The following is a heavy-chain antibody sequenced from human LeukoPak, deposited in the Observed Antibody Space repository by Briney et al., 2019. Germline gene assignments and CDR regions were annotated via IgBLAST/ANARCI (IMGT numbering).Heavy chain of an antibody. Sequence: ASVKVSCKASGYTFTSYDINWVRQATGQGLEWMGWMNPNSGNTGYAQKFQGRVTMTRNTSISTAYMELCSLRSEDTAVYYCARRQESYDSSGYQKPRAEYFQHWGQGTLVTVSS. D-gene: IGHD3-22*01. J-gene: IGHJ1*01. CDR3: ARRQESYDSSGYQKPRAEYFQH. CDR1: GYTFTSYD. CDR2: MNPNSGNT. V-gene: IGHV1-8*01.